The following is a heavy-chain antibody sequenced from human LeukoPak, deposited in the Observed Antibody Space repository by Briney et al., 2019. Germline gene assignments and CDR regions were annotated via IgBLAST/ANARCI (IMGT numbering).Heavy chain of an antibody. CDR2: ISYDGSNK. V-gene: IGHV3-30*18. J-gene: IGHJ4*02. CDR3: AKEDYYGSGSYPPSFDY. CDR1: GFTFSSYD. D-gene: IGHD3-10*01. Sequence: GGSLRLSCAASGFTFSSYDMHWVRQAPGKGLEWVAVISYDGSNKYYVDSVKGRFTISRDNSKNTLYLQMNSLGAEDTAVYYCAKEDYYGSGSYPPSFDYWGQGTLVTVSS.